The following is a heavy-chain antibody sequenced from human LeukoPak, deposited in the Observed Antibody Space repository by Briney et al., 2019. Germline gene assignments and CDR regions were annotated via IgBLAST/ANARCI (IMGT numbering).Heavy chain of an antibody. V-gene: IGHV3-23*01. CDR1: GFTFSSYA. CDR2: ISGSGGST. J-gene: IGHJ4*02. D-gene: IGHD6-6*01. Sequence: GGSLRLSCAASGFTFSSYAMSWVRQAPGQGLEWVSAISGSGGSTYYADSVKGRFTISRDNSKNTLYLQMNSLRAEDTAVHYCARSSLVVPYDYWGQGTLVTVSS. CDR3: ARSSLVVPYDY.